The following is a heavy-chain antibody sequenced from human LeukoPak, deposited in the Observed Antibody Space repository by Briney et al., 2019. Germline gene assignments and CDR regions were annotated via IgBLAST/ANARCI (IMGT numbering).Heavy chain of an antibody. J-gene: IGHJ3*01. V-gene: IGHV3-23*01. Sequence: GGSLRLSCSPAGFTFSTVAMNSGRQGPGKGLEWVAVISDSGGITYYADSLKGRFTISRDNSKNTLYLQMNTLKAHDTPVYYFLNDICTNGGSSFDFWGQGTMVTVSS. D-gene: IGHD2-2*01. CDR2: ISDSGGIT. CDR1: GFTFSTVA. CDR3: LNDICTNGGSSFDF.